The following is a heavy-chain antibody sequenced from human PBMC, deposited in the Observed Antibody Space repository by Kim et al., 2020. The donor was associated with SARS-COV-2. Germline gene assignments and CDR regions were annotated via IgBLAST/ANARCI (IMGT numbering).Heavy chain of an antibody. Sequence: GGSLRLSCAASGFTVSSNYMSWVRQAPGKGLEWVSVIYSGGSTYYADSVKGRFTISRDNSKNTLYLQMNSLRAEDTAVYYCASEGSSGYYEAFDIWGQGTMVTVSS. D-gene: IGHD3-22*01. CDR1: GFTVSSNY. CDR2: IYSGGST. V-gene: IGHV3-53*01. CDR3: ASEGSSGYYEAFDI. J-gene: IGHJ3*02.